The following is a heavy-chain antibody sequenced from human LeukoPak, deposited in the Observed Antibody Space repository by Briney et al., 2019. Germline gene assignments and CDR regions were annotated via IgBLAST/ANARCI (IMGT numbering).Heavy chain of an antibody. V-gene: IGHV3-23*01. CDR3: ARAMQWYYFDY. CDR1: GFIFRSHG. CDR2: ISPSGDIT. J-gene: IGHJ4*02. D-gene: IGHD6-19*01. Sequence: GGTLRLSCAASGFIFRSHGMNWVRQAPGKGLEWVSGISPSGDITYYADSVKGRFTISRDNSKNTLYLQMNSLRAEDTAVYYCARAMQWYYFDYWGQGTLVTVSS.